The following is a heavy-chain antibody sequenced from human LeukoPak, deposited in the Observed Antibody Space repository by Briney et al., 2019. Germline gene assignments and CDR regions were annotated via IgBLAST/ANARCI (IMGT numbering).Heavy chain of an antibody. CDR1: GYTLTELS. CDR2: FDPEDGET. J-gene: IGHJ4*02. CDR3: ARDPVNDYSNYPTWSGLFDY. V-gene: IGHV1-24*01. Sequence: ASVKVSCKVSGYTLTELSMHWVRQAPGKGLEWMGGFDPEDGETIYAQKFQGRVAMTEDTSTDTAYMELSSLRAEDTAVYYCARDPVNDYSNYPTWSGLFDYWGQGTLVTVSS. D-gene: IGHD4-11*01.